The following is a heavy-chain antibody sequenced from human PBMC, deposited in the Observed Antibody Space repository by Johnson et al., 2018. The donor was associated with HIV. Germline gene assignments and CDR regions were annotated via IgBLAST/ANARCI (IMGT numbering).Heavy chain of an antibody. CDR1: GFPFSSYG. CDR3: AKNGARGDAFDI. J-gene: IGHJ3*02. Sequence: QVQLVEFGGGVVQPGGSLRLPCAASGFPFSSYGMHWVRQAPGKGLEWVAFIRYDGSNNSYADSVKGRFTISRDNSKNTLYLQMNSLRAEDTAVYYCAKNGARGDAFDIWGQGTMVTVSS. V-gene: IGHV3-30*02. D-gene: IGHD2-8*01. CDR2: IRYDGSNN.